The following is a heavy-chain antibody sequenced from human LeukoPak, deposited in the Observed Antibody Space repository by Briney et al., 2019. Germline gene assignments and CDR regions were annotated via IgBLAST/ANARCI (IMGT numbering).Heavy chain of an antibody. V-gene: IGHV1-8*01. D-gene: IGHD6-19*01. J-gene: IGHJ4*02. Sequence: ASVKVSCKASGYTFTSYDINWLRQATGQGLEWMGWMNPNSGNTGYAQKFQGRVTMTRNTSISTAYMELSSLRSEDTAVYYCARDGPSYSSGWYRYWGQGTLVTVSS. CDR3: ARDGPSYSSGWYRY. CDR1: GYTFTSYD. CDR2: MNPNSGNT.